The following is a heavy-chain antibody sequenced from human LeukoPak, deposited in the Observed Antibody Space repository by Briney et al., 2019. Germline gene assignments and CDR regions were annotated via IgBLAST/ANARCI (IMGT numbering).Heavy chain of an antibody. Sequence: ASVKVSCKASGYTFTSYGISWVRQAPGQGLQWMGWSSPYNGNTNYAQKLQGRVTITADKSTSTAYMELSSLRSEDTAVYYCARALTLSIAAAGRDAFDIWGQGTMVTVSS. J-gene: IGHJ3*02. CDR2: SSPYNGNT. CDR3: ARALTLSIAAAGRDAFDI. CDR1: GYTFTSYG. V-gene: IGHV1-18*01. D-gene: IGHD6-13*01.